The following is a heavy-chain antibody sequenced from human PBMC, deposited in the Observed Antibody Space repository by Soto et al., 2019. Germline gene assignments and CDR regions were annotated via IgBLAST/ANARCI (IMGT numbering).Heavy chain of an antibody. CDR3: AAVPVLRFLKWLPAYFDY. D-gene: IGHD3-3*01. CDR2: LVVGSGNT. Sequence: SVKVSCKTSGLMFTSSAVQWVRQARGQRLEWIGWLVVGSGNTHYAQHFQERVTLTRDMSTGTAYMELSSLRSEDTAVYYCAAVPVLRFLKWLPAYFDYWGQGTLVTVSS. V-gene: IGHV1-58*01. CDR1: GLMFTSSA. J-gene: IGHJ4*02.